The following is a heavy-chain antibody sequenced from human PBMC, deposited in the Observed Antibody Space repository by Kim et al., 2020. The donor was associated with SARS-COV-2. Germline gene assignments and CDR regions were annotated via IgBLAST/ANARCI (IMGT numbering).Heavy chain of an antibody. J-gene: IGHJ4*02. CDR1: GFSISNFW. CDR2: IKEDGNEK. Sequence: GGSLRLSCATSGFSISNFWMTWVRQAPGKGLEWVANIKEDGNEKYYVDSVKGRFTISRDNAKNSLYLQMNSLRAEDTAVYYCARWSRNIDFWGQGTLVTVSS. V-gene: IGHV3-7*01. CDR3: ARWSRNIDF.